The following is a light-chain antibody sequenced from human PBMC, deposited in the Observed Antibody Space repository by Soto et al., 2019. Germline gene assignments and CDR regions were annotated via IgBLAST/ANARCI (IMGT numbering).Light chain of an antibody. Sequence: QSVLTQPASVSGSPGQSIAISCTGTSSDVGAYNYVSWFQQHSGKAPKLMIYDVSNRPSGVSDRFSGSKSGNTASLTISGLQAEDEADYYCNSYTTNNTRVFGGGTKLTVL. CDR3: NSYTTNNTRV. V-gene: IGLV2-14*03. J-gene: IGLJ3*02. CDR1: SSDVGAYNY. CDR2: DVS.